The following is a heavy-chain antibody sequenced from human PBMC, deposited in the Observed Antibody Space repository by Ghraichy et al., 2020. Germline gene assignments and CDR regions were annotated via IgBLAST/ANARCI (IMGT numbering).Heavy chain of an antibody. CDR2: IYYSRST. Sequence: SQTLSLTCTVSGGSISSSSYYWGWIRPPPGKGLEWIVTIYYSRSTYYNPSLKSRVTISVYTSKNHLSLKLTSVTAADTAVYSCARRVGSSSSGFDCWGQGILVTVSS. CDR3: ARRVGSSSSGFDC. J-gene: IGHJ4*02. CDR1: GGSISSSSYY. V-gene: IGHV4-39*02. D-gene: IGHD6-6*01.